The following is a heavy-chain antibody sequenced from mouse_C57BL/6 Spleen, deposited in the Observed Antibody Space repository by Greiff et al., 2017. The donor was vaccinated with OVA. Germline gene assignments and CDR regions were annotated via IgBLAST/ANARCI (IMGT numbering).Heavy chain of an antibody. J-gene: IGHJ3*01. Sequence: ESGPGLVKPSQSLSLSCSATGYSITSGYYSNWSRQLPGNQLGLMGFISYDGSNNYNATLKNRITITRDTSKNQVILKLSTVTTEDTAASYCAREDGAFAYWGQGTLVTVSA. CDR3: AREDGAFAY. CDR2: ISYDGSN. V-gene: IGHV3-6*01. CDR1: GYSITSGYY.